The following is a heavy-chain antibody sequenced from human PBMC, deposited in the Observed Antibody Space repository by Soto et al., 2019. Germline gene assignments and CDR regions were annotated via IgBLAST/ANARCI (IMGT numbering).Heavy chain of an antibody. CDR3: ARAPRIQRWPQPHYYGMDV. CDR2: IYYSGST. V-gene: IGHV4-31*03. J-gene: IGHJ6*02. Sequence: PSETLSLTCTVSGGSISSGGYYWSWIRQHPGKGLEWIGYIYYSGSTNYNPSLKSRVTISVDTSKNQFSLKLSSVTAADTAVYYCARAPRIQRWPQPHYYGMDVWGQGTTVTVSS. CDR1: GGSISSGGYY. D-gene: IGHD5-18*01.